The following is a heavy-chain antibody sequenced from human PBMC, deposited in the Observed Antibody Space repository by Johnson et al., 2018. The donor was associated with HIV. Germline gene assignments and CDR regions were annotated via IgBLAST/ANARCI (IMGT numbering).Heavy chain of an antibody. Sequence: VQLVESGGGLVQPGGSLKLSCAASGFTVSSNYMSWVRQAPGKGLEWVSVIYSGGSTYYADSVKGRFTISRDNSKNTLYLQMNSLRAEDTAVYYCAREVAIVYSYGYLIGAFDIWGQGTMVTVSS. V-gene: IGHV3-66*01. CDR3: AREVAIVYSYGYLIGAFDI. D-gene: IGHD5-18*01. J-gene: IGHJ3*02. CDR1: GFTVSSNY. CDR2: IYSGGST.